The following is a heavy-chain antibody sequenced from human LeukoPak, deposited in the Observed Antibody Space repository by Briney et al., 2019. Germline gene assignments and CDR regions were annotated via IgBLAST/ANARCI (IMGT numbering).Heavy chain of an antibody. CDR3: VREEIAF. CDR1: GFPFQSYN. Sequence: GGSLRLSCVASGFPFQSYNMNWVRRAPGKCLVLVSFVSSDSTNIFYADGVKCRFTISRDNVKYSLFVQLNSLRDEDTAVYYCVREEIAFGGQGTLVTVSS. V-gene: IGHV3-48*02. CDR2: VSSDSTNI. J-gene: IGHJ4*02. D-gene: IGHD5-24*01.